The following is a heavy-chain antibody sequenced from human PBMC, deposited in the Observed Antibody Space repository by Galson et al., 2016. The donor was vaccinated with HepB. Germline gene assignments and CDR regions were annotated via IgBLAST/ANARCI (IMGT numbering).Heavy chain of an antibody. Sequence: SLRLSCAASGFTFNSFGMHWVRQAPGKGLEWVAVIRYDGSNKYYGDSVKGRFTISRDNSKNTLYLQMNSLRAEDTAIYYCARVREQQLLDAFDIWGQGTMVTVSS. J-gene: IGHJ3*02. CDR3: ARVREQQLLDAFDI. V-gene: IGHV3-33*01. D-gene: IGHD6-13*01. CDR2: IRYDGSNK. CDR1: GFTFNSFG.